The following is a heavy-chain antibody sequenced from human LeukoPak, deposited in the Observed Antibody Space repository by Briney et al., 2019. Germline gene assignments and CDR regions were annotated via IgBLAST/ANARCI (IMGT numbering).Heavy chain of an antibody. CDR1: GCSISSSSYY. D-gene: IGHD4-17*01. Sequence: SETLSLTCTVSGCSISSSSYYWGWIRQPPGKGLEWIGSIYYSGSTYYNPSLKSRVTISVDTSKNQFSLKLSSVTAADPAVYYCASRHLLYGDSFAYWGQGTLVTVSS. V-gene: IGHV4-39*01. CDR3: ASRHLLYGDSFAY. CDR2: IYYSGST. J-gene: IGHJ4*02.